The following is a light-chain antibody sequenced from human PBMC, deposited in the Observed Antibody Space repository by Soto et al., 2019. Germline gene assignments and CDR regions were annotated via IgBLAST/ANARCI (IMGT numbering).Light chain of an antibody. Sequence: QSALTQPPSASGSLGQSVTISCTGFSSDVGAFDSVSWYQQHPHKAPQIIIYEVSKRPSGVPDRFSGSKSGNTASLTVSGLQADDEADYFCSSYAGRNNYVFGTGTKLTVL. CDR2: EVS. V-gene: IGLV2-8*01. J-gene: IGLJ1*01. CDR1: SSDVGAFDS. CDR3: SSYAGRNNYV.